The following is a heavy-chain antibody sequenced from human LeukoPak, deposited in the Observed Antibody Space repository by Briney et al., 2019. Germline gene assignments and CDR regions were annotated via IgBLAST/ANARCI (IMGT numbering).Heavy chain of an antibody. J-gene: IGHJ4*02. CDR2: ISFRGGST. Sequence: PGGSLRLSCAASGFTFSNSGMSWVRQAPGKGLDWVSIISFRGGSTYYADSVKGRFTISRDNSNSTLHLQMDRLRAEDTAVYYCAESRLGYCSSSSCSGYYFDFWGQGTLVTVSS. V-gene: IGHV3-23*01. CDR3: AESRLGYCSSSSCSGYYFDF. CDR1: GFTFSNSG. D-gene: IGHD2-2*01.